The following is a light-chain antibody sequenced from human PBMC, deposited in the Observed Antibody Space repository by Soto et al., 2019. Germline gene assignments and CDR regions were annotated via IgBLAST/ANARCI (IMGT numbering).Light chain of an antibody. CDR1: QSVNTN. Sequence: EIVMTQSPATLSVSPGERATLSCRASQSVNTNFAWYQQKPGQAPRLLIYDASNRATGIPDRFSGSGSGADFTLTISRVEPEDFAVYYCQHYGTSPEVTFGQGTRLQIK. CDR3: QHYGTSPEVT. CDR2: DAS. J-gene: IGKJ5*01. V-gene: IGKV3-20*01.